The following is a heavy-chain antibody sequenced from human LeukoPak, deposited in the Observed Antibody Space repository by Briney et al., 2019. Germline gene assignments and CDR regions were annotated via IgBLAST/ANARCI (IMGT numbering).Heavy chain of an antibody. CDR1: GGSFSGYY. V-gene: IGHV4-59*01. Sequence: SETLSLTCAVYGGSFSGYYWSWIRQPPGKGLEWIGYTYYSGSTNYNPSLKSRISISVDTSKNQFSLKLSSVTAADTAVYYCARSGYSYGADAFDIWGQGTMVTVSS. CDR2: TYYSGST. J-gene: IGHJ3*02. CDR3: ARSGYSYGADAFDI. D-gene: IGHD5-18*01.